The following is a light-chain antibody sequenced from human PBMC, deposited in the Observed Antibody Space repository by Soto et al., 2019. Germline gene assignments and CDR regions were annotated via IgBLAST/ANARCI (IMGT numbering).Light chain of an antibody. Sequence: EIVMTQSPATLSVSPGERASLSCRANQTISSNLAWYQQKPGQAPRLLIYGASTRATGIPARFSGSGSGTEFPLTSSSLQSEDFTDYYWQHYNNWLGTFGGGTKVEIK. CDR1: QTISSN. V-gene: IGKV3-15*01. CDR2: GAS. CDR3: QHYNNWLGT. J-gene: IGKJ4*01.